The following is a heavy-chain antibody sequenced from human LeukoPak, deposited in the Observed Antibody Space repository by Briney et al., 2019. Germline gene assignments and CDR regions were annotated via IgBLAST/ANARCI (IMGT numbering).Heavy chain of an antibody. V-gene: IGHV3-7*01. D-gene: IGHD4-17*01. J-gene: IGHJ4*02. Sequence: GSLRLSCAAFEFNLSTYWMSWVRQATGKGLEWVANINQDGSEKYYVDSVKGRFTISRDNAKNSLYLQMNSLRAEDTAVYYCARDHPTRAFDYWGQGALVTVSS. CDR2: INQDGSEK. CDR3: ARDHPTRAFDY. CDR1: EFNLSTYW.